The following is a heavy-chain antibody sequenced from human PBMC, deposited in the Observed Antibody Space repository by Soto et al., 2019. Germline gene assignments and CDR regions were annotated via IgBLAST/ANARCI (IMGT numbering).Heavy chain of an antibody. D-gene: IGHD1-26*01. CDR3: ARRYGSAIDY. Sequence: QVQLQESGPGLVKPSETLSLTCTVSGGTISSWYWSWIRQPPGKGLEWIGYIYYSGSTNCNHSLKSRVTISVDTSKNQFSLKLSSVTAADTAVYYCARRYGSAIDYWGQGTLVTVSS. V-gene: IGHV4-59*08. CDR2: IYYSGST. J-gene: IGHJ4*02. CDR1: GGTISSWY.